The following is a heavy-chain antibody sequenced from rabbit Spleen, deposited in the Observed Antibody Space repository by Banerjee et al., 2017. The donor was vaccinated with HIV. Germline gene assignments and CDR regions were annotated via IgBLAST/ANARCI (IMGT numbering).Heavy chain of an antibody. CDR3: ARDPAYSSGSGSAIPYL. Sequence: QEQLVESGGGLVQPGESLKLSCKASGFDFSSYGVSWVRQAPGKGLEWIGYIDPVFGSTVYASWVNGRFTISSHNAQNTLYLQLNSLTVADTATYFCARDPAYSSGSGSAIPYLWGPGTLVTVS. D-gene: IGHD1-1*01. V-gene: IGHV1S47*01. J-gene: IGHJ4*01. CDR2: IDPVFGST. CDR1: GFDFSSYG.